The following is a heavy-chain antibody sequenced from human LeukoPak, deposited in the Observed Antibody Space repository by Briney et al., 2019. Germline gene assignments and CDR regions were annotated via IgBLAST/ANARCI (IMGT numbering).Heavy chain of an antibody. CDR1: GYTFTGYY. J-gene: IGHJ5*02. CDR3: ARDWGTVAGTGKNWFDP. D-gene: IGHD6-19*01. Sequence: ASVKVSCKASGYTFTGYYMHWVRQAPGQGLEWMGWINPNSGGTNYAQKFQGRVTMTRDTSISTAYMELSRLRSDDTAVYYCARDWGTVAGTGKNWFDPWGQGTLVTVSS. CDR2: INPNSGGT. V-gene: IGHV1-2*02.